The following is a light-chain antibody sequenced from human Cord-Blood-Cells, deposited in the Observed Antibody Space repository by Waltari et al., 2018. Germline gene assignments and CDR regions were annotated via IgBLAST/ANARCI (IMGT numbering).Light chain of an antibody. CDR2: DVS. CDR3: SSDTSSSTLV. CDR1: SSDVGGYNY. V-gene: IGLV2-14*03. J-gene: IGLJ3*02. Sequence: QSALTQPASVSGSPGQSITISCTGTSSDVGGYNYVSWYQQHPGKAPKLMIDDVSNRPSGVYNRFSGSKSGNTASLTISGLQAEDEADYYCSSDTSSSTLVFGGGTKLTVL.